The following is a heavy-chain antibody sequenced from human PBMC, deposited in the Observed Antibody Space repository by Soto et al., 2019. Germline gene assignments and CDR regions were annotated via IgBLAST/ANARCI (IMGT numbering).Heavy chain of an antibody. Sequence: SETLSLTCTVSGGSISTYYWSWIRQPPGKGLEWIGYIYYSGSTSYNPSLKSRVTISVDTSKNQFSLKLRPVTAADTAVYYCASDRSSGWDQGYGMDVWGQGTTVTVSS. D-gene: IGHD6-19*01. CDR2: IYYSGST. CDR1: GGSISTYY. V-gene: IGHV4-59*01. J-gene: IGHJ6*02. CDR3: ASDRSSGWDQGYGMDV.